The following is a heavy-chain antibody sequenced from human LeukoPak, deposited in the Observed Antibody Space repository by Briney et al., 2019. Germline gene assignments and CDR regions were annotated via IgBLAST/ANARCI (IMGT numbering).Heavy chain of an antibody. V-gene: IGHV3-21*01. CDR2: ISSSSSYI. CDR1: GFTFSSYS. J-gene: IGHJ4*02. D-gene: IGHD3-3*01. Sequence: PGGSLRLSCAASGFTFSSYSMNWVRQAPGKGLEWVSSISSSSSYIYYADSVKGRFTISRDNAKNSLYLQMNSLRAEDTAVYYCARDSCLWYYDFWSGYYPFDYWGQGTLVTVSS. CDR3: ARDSCLWYYDFWSGYYPFDY.